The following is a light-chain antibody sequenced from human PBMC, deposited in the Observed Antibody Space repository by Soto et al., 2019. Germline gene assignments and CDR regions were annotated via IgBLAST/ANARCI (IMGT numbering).Light chain of an antibody. Sequence: DIQMTQSQSSVSASVGDRVTITCRASQAIDSWLAWYQQKPGEAPKLLIFTGSLLHSGVPPRFSGSGSGTDFTLTISSLQPEDFATYYCQQTLSFPPTFGQGTKVDIK. CDR2: TGS. CDR3: QQTLSFPPT. V-gene: IGKV1-12*01. J-gene: IGKJ1*01. CDR1: QAIDSW.